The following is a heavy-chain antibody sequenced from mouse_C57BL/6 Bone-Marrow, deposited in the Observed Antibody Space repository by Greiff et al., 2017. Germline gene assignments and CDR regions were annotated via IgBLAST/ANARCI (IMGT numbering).Heavy chain of an antibody. CDR2: IYPRSGNT. CDR1: GYTFTSYG. D-gene: IGHD1-1*01. V-gene: IGHV1-81*01. CDR3: ARNYGSSYCFDY. Sequence: QVQLQQSGAELARPGASVKLSCTASGYTFTSYGISWVKQRTGQGLEWIGEIYPRSGNTYYNEKFKGKATLTADKSSSTAYMELRSLTSEDAAVYFCARNYGSSYCFDYWGQGTTLTVSS. J-gene: IGHJ2*01.